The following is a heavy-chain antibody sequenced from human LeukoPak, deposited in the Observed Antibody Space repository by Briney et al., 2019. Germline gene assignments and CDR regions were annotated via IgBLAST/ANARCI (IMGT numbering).Heavy chain of an antibody. CDR2: IRSNGGGT. CDR3: AKGGYTTWFDP. D-gene: IGHD2-15*01. V-gene: IGHV3-23*01. J-gene: IGHJ5*02. CDR1: GFTFREYS. Sequence: PGGSLRLSCAASGFTFREYSMSWVRQAPGKGLEWVSNIRSNGGGTYYTDSVKGRFTTSRDNSKNTLYLEMNSLRAEDTAVYYCAKGGYTTWFDPWGQGTLVTVSS.